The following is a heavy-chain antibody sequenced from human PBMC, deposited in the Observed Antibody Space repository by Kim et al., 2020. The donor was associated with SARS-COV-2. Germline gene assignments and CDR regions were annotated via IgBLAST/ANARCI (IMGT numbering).Heavy chain of an antibody. CDR1: GFTFRDYY. D-gene: IGHD3-22*01. J-gene: IGHJ4*02. CDR3: VRDPRYYSDDSGYQNNGDY. CDR2: ISTSGTLT. V-gene: IGHV3-11*05. Sequence: GGSLRLSCAASGFTFRDYYMNWIRQAPGKGLEWVACISTSGTLTSYTDSVKGRFTISRDNAKNLLHLEMDGLRAEDTAVYYCVRDPRYYSDDSGYQNNGDYWGQGTLVTVAS.